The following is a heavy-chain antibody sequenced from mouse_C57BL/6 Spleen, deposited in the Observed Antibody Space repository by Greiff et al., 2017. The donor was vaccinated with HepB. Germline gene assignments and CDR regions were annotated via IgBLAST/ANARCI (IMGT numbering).Heavy chain of an antibody. CDR1: GFTFSSYT. CDR3: ARRDYYGSSYVGAMDY. V-gene: IGHV5-9*01. CDR2: ISGGGGNT. D-gene: IGHD1-1*01. J-gene: IGHJ4*01. Sequence: DVMLVESGGGLVKPGGSLKLSCAASGFTFSSYTMSWVRQTPEKRLEWVATISGGGGNTYYPDSVKGRFTISRDNAKNTLYLQMSSLRSEDTALYYCARRDYYGSSYVGAMDYWGQGTSVTVSS.